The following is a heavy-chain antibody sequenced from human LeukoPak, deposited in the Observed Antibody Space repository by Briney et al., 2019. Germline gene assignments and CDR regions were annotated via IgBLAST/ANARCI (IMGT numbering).Heavy chain of an antibody. V-gene: IGHV3-23*01. D-gene: IGHD6-6*01. Sequence: PGGSLRLSCAASVITFSSYGMYWVRQAPGKGLEWVSAISGSGGSTYYADSVKGRFTISRDNSKNTLYLQMNSLRAEDTAVYYCAKDSSIAETDAFDIWGQGTMVTVSS. J-gene: IGHJ3*02. CDR3: AKDSSIAETDAFDI. CDR1: VITFSSYG. CDR2: ISGSGGST.